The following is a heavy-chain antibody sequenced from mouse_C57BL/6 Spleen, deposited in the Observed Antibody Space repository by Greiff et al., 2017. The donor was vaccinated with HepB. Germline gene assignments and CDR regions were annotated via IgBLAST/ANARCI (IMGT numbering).Heavy chain of an antibody. CDR3: ARGGDYGDDRDWYFDV. CDR2: INPGSGGT. V-gene: IGHV1-54*01. J-gene: IGHJ1*03. CDR1: GYAFTNYL. D-gene: IGHD2-2*01. Sequence: QVQLQQSGAELVRPGTSVKVSCKASGYAFTNYLIEWVKQRPGQGLEWIGVINPGSGGTNYNEKFKGKATLTADKSSSTAYMQLSSLTAEDSAVYCCARGGDYGDDRDWYFDVWGTGTTVTVSS.